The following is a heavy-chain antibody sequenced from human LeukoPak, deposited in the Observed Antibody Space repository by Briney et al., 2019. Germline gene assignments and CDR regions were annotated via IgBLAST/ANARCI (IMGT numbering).Heavy chain of an antibody. CDR2: INPNTGDT. CDR3: ARAGSVWGSYRHDAFDI. J-gene: IGHJ3*02. D-gene: IGHD3-16*02. V-gene: IGHV1-2*02. CDR1: GYTFTSYY. Sequence: ASVKVSCKASGYTFTSYYLHWVQQAPGQGLEWMAWINPNTGDTNYPQKFQGRVTMTRDTSIRTVYMELTRVTSDDTAVYYCARAGSVWGSYRHDAFDIWGQGTMVTVSS.